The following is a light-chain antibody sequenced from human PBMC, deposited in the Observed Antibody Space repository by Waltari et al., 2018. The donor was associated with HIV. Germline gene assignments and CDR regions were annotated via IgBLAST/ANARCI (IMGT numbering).Light chain of an antibody. J-gene: IGLJ3*02. CDR1: SSDVGGYNF. Sequence: QSALTQPASVSGSPGQSITISCTGSSSDVGGYNFVSWYQQHPGKAPRVLVYDVTTRASGVSDRFSGSRSGDTASLTISGRQPEDEADYYCESYTSTSVWVFGGGTRLTVL. CDR3: ESYTSTSVWV. V-gene: IGLV2-14*03. CDR2: DVT.